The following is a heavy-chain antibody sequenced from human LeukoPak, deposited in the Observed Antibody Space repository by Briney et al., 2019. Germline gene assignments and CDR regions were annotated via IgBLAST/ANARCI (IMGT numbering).Heavy chain of an antibody. J-gene: IGHJ4*02. CDR3: AREWGLESSGYYYAY. CDR1: GGTFSSYA. Sequence: SVKVSCKASGGTFSSYAISWVRQAPGQEFEWMGGITPIFGTANFAQKFQGRVSITADESTSTAFMELSSLRSEDTAVYYCAREWGLESSGYYYAYWGQGTLVTVSS. CDR2: ITPIFGTA. D-gene: IGHD3-22*01. V-gene: IGHV1-69*13.